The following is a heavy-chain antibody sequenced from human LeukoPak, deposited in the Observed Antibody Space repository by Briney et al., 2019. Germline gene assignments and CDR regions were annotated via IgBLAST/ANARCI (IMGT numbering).Heavy chain of an antibody. Sequence: GRSLRLSCAASGFIFSSYAMHWVRQAPGKGLEWVAVISYDGSNKYYADSVKGRFTISRDNSKNTLYLQMNSLRAEDTAVYYCARDGSGGAFDIWGQGTMVTVSS. J-gene: IGHJ3*02. V-gene: IGHV3-30-3*01. D-gene: IGHD2-15*01. CDR3: ARDGSGGAFDI. CDR2: ISYDGSNK. CDR1: GFIFSSYA.